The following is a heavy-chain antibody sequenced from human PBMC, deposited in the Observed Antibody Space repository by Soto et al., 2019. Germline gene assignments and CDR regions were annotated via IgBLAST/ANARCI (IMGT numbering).Heavy chain of an antibody. Sequence: GGSLRLSCAASGFTFSSYAMSWVRQAPGKGLEWVSAISGSGGSTYYADSVKGRFTISRDNSKNTPYLQMNSLRAEDTAVYYCAKVRKDGPAPLTEYYYYYYGMDVWGQGTTVTVSS. CDR3: AKVRKDGPAPLTEYYYYYYGMDV. CDR1: GFTFSSYA. V-gene: IGHV3-23*01. D-gene: IGHD2-15*01. J-gene: IGHJ6*02. CDR2: ISGSGGST.